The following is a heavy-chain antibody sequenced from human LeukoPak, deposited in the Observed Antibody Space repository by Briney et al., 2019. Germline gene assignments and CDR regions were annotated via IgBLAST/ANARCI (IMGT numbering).Heavy chain of an antibody. Sequence: GALRLSCAASGFTFSSYGMHWVRQAPGKGLEWVAVISYDGSNKYYADSVKGRFTISRDNSKNTLYLQMNSLRAEDTAVYYCAKFSFGYCSGGSCYPSDYWGQGTLVTVSS. D-gene: IGHD2-15*01. V-gene: IGHV3-30*18. CDR1: GFTFSSYG. CDR2: ISYDGSNK. J-gene: IGHJ4*02. CDR3: AKFSFGYCSGGSCYPSDY.